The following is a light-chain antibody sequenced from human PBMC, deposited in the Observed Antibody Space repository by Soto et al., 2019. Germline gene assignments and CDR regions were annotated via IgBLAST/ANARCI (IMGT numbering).Light chain of an antibody. CDR3: SSYTSSSTPYV. Sequence: QSALTQPASVSGSPGQSITISCTGTSSDVGGYNYVSWYQQHPGKAPKLIIYEVSNRPSGVSNRFSGSKSGNTASLTISGLQAEDEADYYCSSYTSSSTPYVFGTGPSDRP. CDR1: SSDVGGYNY. CDR2: EVS. J-gene: IGLJ1*01. V-gene: IGLV2-14*01.